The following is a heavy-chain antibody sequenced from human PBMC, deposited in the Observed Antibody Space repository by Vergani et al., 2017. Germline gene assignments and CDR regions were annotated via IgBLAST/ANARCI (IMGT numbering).Heavy chain of an antibody. Sequence: EVELVQSGPEMRKPGESLKISCKGSEYSFGNYWIGWVRQMPGKGLEWMGIIYPADSDTRYSPSFQGQVTISADKSISTAFLQWDSLKASDTALYYCAKDANYGDWMLHYFDYWGQGTLVTVSS. CDR1: EYSFGNYW. CDR3: AKDANYGDWMLHYFDY. CDR2: IYPADSDT. V-gene: IGHV5-51*03. D-gene: IGHD4-17*01. J-gene: IGHJ4*02.